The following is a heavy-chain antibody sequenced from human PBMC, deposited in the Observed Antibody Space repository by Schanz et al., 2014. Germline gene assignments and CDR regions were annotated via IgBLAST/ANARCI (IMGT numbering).Heavy chain of an antibody. V-gene: IGHV3-23*01. CDR3: ARLDSSSWYPRY. J-gene: IGHJ4*02. CDR1: GFTFSNHA. Sequence: VQLLESGGGLVQPGGSLRLSCAASGFTFSNHALSWVRQAPGKGLEWVSGIGGSGDSTHYADSVKGRFTTSRDNGKKSMYLQMNSLRAEDTAVYYCARLDSSSWYPRYWGQGTLVTVSS. CDR2: IGGSGDST. D-gene: IGHD6-13*01.